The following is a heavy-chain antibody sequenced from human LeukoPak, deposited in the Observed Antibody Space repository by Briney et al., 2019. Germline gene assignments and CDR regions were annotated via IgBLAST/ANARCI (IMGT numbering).Heavy chain of an antibody. CDR3: AKGGAQV. Sequence: GGSLRLSCAASGFTLNSDAMRWVRQAPGKGLEWVSAINSSGGTTYYADSVRGRFIISRDSSKNTLYLQMNSLRAEDTAVYYCAKGGAQVGGQGTLVTVSS. J-gene: IGHJ4*02. D-gene: IGHD1-26*01. CDR1: GFTLNSDA. CDR2: INSSGGTT. V-gene: IGHV3-23*01.